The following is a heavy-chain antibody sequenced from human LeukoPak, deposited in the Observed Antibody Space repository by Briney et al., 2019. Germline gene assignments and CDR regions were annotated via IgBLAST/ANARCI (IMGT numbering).Heavy chain of an antibody. CDR3: ARRAALAGPGFDY. CDR1: GYNFATYW. Sequence: GESLKISCQVSGYNFATYWIGWVRQMPGKGLEWMGIISPADSDTRYSPSFQGQVTISADKPINTAYLQWSSLRASDPAIYYCARRAALAGPGFDYGGQGPLATVSP. V-gene: IGHV5-51*01. J-gene: IGHJ4*02. D-gene: IGHD6-19*01. CDR2: ISPADSDT.